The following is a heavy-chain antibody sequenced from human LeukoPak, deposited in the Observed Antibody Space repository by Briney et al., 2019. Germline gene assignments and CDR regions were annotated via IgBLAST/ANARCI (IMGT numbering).Heavy chain of an antibody. V-gene: IGHV4-61*09. CDR2: IYTTGST. CDR1: GGSINSGSYY. D-gene: IGHD2-2*02. CDR3: ARCTSTSCYNFDY. J-gene: IGHJ4*02. Sequence: SQTLSLTCTVSGGSINSGSYYWNWIRQSAGKGLEWIGHIYTTGSTNCNPSLKSRVTISLDTSKNQFSLKLNSVTAADTAVYYCARCTSTSCYNFDYWGQGTLVTVSS.